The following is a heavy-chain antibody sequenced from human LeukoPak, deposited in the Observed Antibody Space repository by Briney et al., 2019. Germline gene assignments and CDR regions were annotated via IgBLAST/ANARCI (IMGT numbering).Heavy chain of an antibody. Sequence: PSGTLSLTCAVYGGSFSGYYWSWIRQPPGKGLEWIGEINHSGSTNYNPSLKSRVTISVDTSKNQFSLKLSSVTAADTAVYYCARGPYCSSTSCYQDAFDIWGQGTMVTVSS. CDR1: GGSFSGYY. J-gene: IGHJ3*02. D-gene: IGHD2-2*01. V-gene: IGHV4-34*01. CDR2: INHSGST. CDR3: ARGPYCSSTSCYQDAFDI.